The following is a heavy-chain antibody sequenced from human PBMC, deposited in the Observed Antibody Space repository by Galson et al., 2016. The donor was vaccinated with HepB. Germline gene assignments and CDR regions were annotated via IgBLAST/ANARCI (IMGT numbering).Heavy chain of an antibody. Sequence: CTVSGGSVTSGGYYWSWIRQHPGKGLEWIGYISYSGRADYNPSLKSRITISVDTSKNQFSLKLSSVTAADTAVYYCARSWLMGGYFDYWGQGTLVTVSS. CDR3: ARSWLMGGYFDY. J-gene: IGHJ4*02. CDR1: GGSVTSGGYY. CDR2: ISYSGRA. V-gene: IGHV4-31*03. D-gene: IGHD2-8*01.